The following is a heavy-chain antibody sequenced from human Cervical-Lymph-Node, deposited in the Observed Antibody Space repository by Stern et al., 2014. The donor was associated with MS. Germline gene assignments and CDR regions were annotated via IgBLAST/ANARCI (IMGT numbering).Heavy chain of an antibody. Sequence: ESGPALVKPTQTLTLTCTFSGFSLSTSGMRVSWIRQPPGKALEWLARIDWDDDKFYSTSLKTRLTISKDTSKNQVVLTMTNMDPVDTATYYCARMYCSSTSCHFDYWGQGTLVTVSS. V-gene: IGHV2-70*04. D-gene: IGHD2-2*01. CDR2: IDWDDDK. CDR3: ARMYCSSTSCHFDY. J-gene: IGHJ4*02. CDR1: GFSLSTSGMR.